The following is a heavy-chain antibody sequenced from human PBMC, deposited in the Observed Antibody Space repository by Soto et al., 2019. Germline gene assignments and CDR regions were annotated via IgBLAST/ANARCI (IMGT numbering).Heavy chain of an antibody. CDR1: GGTFSTYR. Sequence: QVQLVQSGAEVKKPGSSVKVSCKDSGGTFSTYRMFWVRQAPGQGLEWMGRIIPMLGIRNYAQRFQDRVTITADKSTATAHMELSSLRSEDTALYYCTIGSWSGEVFAIWGQGTMVTVSS. CDR2: IIPMLGIR. D-gene: IGHD2-21*01. V-gene: IGHV1-69*02. CDR3: TIGSWSGEVFAI. J-gene: IGHJ3*02.